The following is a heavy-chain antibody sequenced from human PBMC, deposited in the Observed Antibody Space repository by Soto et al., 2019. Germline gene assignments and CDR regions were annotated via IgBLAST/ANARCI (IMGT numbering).Heavy chain of an antibody. CDR2: IDCSDSYT. J-gene: IGHJ3*02. CDR1: GETFTNYW. Sequence: GVSLKSPWKCSGETFTNYWSPWVRQMPGKGLEWMGRIDCSDSYTNYSPSFQGHVTISADKSINTAYLQWSSLKASDTAMYYCARHRIAADIFDIWGQGNTVTVSS. D-gene: IGHD6-13*01. V-gene: IGHV5-10-1*01. CDR3: ARHRIAADIFDI.